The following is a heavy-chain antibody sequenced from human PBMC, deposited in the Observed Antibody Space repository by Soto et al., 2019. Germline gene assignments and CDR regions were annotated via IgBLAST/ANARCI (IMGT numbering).Heavy chain of an antibody. J-gene: IGHJ6*03. Sequence: SQTLSLTCAVYGGSFSGYYWSWIRQPPGKGLEWIGEINHSGSTNYNPSLKSRVTISVDTSKNQFSLKLSSVTAADTAVYYCARFKRYSYGLGLYYYYMDVWGKGTTVTVSS. CDR3: ARFKRYSYGLGLYYYYMDV. V-gene: IGHV4-34*01. CDR1: GGSFSGYY. D-gene: IGHD5-18*01. CDR2: INHSGST.